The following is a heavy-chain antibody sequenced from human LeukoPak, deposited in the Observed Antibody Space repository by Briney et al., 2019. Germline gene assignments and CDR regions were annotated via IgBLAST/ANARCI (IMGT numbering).Heavy chain of an antibody. V-gene: IGHV1-8*01. D-gene: IGHD3-10*01. CDR2: MNPNSCNT. Sequence: GASVKVSCKASGYTFTSYDINWVRQATGQGLEWMGWMNPNSCNTGYAHKFQGRVTMTSNTSISTAYMELSSLRSEDTAVYYCARGRREKRLWFGELFPYYMDVWGKGTTVTISS. J-gene: IGHJ6*03. CDR3: ARGRREKRLWFGELFPYYMDV. CDR1: GYTFTSYD.